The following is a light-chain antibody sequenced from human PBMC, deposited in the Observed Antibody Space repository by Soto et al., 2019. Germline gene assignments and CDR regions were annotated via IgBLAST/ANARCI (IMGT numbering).Light chain of an antibody. CDR1: SSNIGSNT. CDR2: SNN. CDR3: AAWDDSLNGWV. Sequence: QSVLTQPPSASGTPGQRVTISCSGSSSNIGSNTVNWYQQLPGTAPKLLIYSNNQRPSVVPDRFSGSKSGTSASLAISGLQSEDEADYYGAAWDDSLNGWVFGGGTKVTVL. J-gene: IGLJ3*02. V-gene: IGLV1-44*01.